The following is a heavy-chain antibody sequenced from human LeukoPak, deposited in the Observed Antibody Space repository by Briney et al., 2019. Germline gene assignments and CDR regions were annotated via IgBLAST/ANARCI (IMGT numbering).Heavy chain of an antibody. V-gene: IGHV3-23*01. CDR3: ARIPPRYSYGLFDY. CDR1: GFTFSSYT. J-gene: IGHJ4*02. Sequence: TGGSLRLSCAASGFTFSSYTMNWVRQAPGKGLEWVSAISGSGGSTYYADSVKGRFTISRDNSKNTLYLQMNSLRAEDTAVYYCARIPPRYSYGLFDYWGQGTLVTVSS. CDR2: ISGSGGST. D-gene: IGHD5-18*01.